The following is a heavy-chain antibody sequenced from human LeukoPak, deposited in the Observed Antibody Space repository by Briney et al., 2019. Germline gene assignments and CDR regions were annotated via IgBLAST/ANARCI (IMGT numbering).Heavy chain of an antibody. Sequence: GGSLRLSCAASGFTVSSNYMNWVRQAPGKGLEWVSVIYSGGSTYYADPVKGRFTISRDNSKNTLYLQMNSLRAEDTAVYYCARVGGDYGDYYDYWGQGTLVTASS. CDR1: GFTVSSNY. J-gene: IGHJ4*02. CDR2: IYSGGST. V-gene: IGHV3-66*01. D-gene: IGHD4-17*01. CDR3: ARVGGDYGDYYDY.